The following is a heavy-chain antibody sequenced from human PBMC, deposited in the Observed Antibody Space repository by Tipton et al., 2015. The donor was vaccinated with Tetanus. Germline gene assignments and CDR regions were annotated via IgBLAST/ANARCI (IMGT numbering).Heavy chain of an antibody. V-gene: IGHV5-51*01. D-gene: IGHD2-8*02. CDR1: GYTFISYW. Sequence: QSGAEVKKAGASLKISCKGFGYTFISYWIGWVRQPPGYRLECIGIFYPADSDTRYSPSFQGQVTISVDKSMKTAYLQWNSLKALDGGVYCGARNVLSNSMGARKSREYCIDYWGQGPLVTVSS. CDR3: ARNVLSNSMGARKSREYCIDY. CDR2: FYPADSDT. J-gene: IGHJ4*02.